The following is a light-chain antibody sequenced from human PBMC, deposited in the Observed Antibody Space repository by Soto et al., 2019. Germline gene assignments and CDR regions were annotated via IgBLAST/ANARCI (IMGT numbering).Light chain of an antibody. CDR2: SNN. J-gene: IGLJ1*01. CDR1: SSNIGAGYD. CDR3: QSYDSSLSGSYV. Sequence: QSVLTQPPSVSGAPGQRVTISCTGSSSNIGAGYDVHWYQRLPGTAPKVLIYSNNNRPSGVPDRFSGSKSVTSASLAITGRQAEDEADYYCQSYDSSLSGSYVFGTGTKVTVL. V-gene: IGLV1-40*01.